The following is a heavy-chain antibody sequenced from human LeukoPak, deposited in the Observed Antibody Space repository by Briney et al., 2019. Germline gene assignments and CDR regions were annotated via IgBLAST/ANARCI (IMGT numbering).Heavy chain of an antibody. CDR2: TYYSGST. J-gene: IGHJ5*02. V-gene: IGHV4-39*03. CDR3: SSWYVGKGYNWFDP. D-gene: IGHD6-13*01. CDR1: GGSISSSSYY. Sequence: SETLSLTCTVSGGSISSSSYYWGWIRQPPGKGLEWIGSTYYSGSTYYNPSLKSRVTISVDTSKNQFSLKLSSVTAADTAVYYCSSWYVGKGYNWFDPWGQGTLVTVSS.